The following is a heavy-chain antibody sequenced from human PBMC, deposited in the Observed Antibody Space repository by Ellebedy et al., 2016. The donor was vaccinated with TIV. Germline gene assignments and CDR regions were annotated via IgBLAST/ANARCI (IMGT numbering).Heavy chain of an antibody. CDR2: VKQGGSEE. Sequence: GESLKISCEASGFIFSSYWMSWVRQAPGKGLEWVASVKQGGSEEFYVDSVKGRFTISRDDAKSSLYLQMNRLTVEDTAVFYLLTQWELYDWGPGTLVTVSS. CDR1: GFIFSSYW. D-gene: IGHD4-23*01. CDR3: LTQWELYD. V-gene: IGHV3-7*01. J-gene: IGHJ4*02.